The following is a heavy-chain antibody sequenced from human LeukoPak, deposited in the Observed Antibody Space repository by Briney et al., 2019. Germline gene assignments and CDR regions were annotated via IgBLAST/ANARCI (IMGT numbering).Heavy chain of an antibody. CDR1: GFTFSSYG. V-gene: IGHV3-30*02. Sequence: AGGSLRLSCAASGFTFSSYGMHWVRQAPGKGLEWVAFIRYDGSNKYYADSVKGRFTISRDNSKNTLYLQMNSLRAEDTAVYYCAKDGKASAPHYYYYYYMDVWGKGTTVTISS. D-gene: IGHD4-23*01. J-gene: IGHJ6*03. CDR3: AKDGKASAPHYYYYYYMDV. CDR2: IRYDGSNK.